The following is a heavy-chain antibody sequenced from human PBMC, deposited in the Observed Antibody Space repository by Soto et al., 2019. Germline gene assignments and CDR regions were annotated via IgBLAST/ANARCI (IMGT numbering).Heavy chain of an antibody. CDR1: GGTFSSYA. D-gene: IGHD6-25*01. Sequence: ASVKVSCKASGGTFSSYAISWVRQAPGQGLEWMGGIIPIFGTANYAQKFQGRVTITADESTSTAYMELSSLRSEDTVVYYCAREAGYNYYYGMDVWRQGTTVTVSS. V-gene: IGHV1-69*13. J-gene: IGHJ6*02. CDR2: IIPIFGTA. CDR3: AREAGYNYYYGMDV.